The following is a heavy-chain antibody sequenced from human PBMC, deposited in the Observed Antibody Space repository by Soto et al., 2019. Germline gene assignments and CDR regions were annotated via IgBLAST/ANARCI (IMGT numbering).Heavy chain of an antibody. D-gene: IGHD6-13*01. J-gene: IGHJ3*02. CDR3: ALTYSPHIAAAGKDAFDI. CDR1: GFTFSSYG. V-gene: IGHV3-30*03. Sequence: GGSLRLSCAASGFTFSSYGMHWVRQAPGKGLEWVAVISYDGSNKYYADSVKGRFTISRDNSKNTLYLQMNSLRAEDTAVYYCALTYSPHIAAAGKDAFDIWGQGTMVTVSS. CDR2: ISYDGSNK.